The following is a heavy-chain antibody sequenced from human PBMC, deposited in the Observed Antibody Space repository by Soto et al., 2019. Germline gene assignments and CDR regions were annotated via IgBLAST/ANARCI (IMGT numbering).Heavy chain of an antibody. D-gene: IGHD6-6*01. CDR3: AGNVAARPY. CDR1: GGSISSRSYY. CDR2: IYYSGST. J-gene: IGHJ4*02. Sequence: PSETLSLTCTVSGGSISSRSYYWGWIRQPPGKGLEWIGSIYYSGSTYYNPSLKSRVTISVDTSKNQFSLKLSSVTAADTAVYYCAGNVAARPYWGQGTLVTVSS. V-gene: IGHV4-39*01.